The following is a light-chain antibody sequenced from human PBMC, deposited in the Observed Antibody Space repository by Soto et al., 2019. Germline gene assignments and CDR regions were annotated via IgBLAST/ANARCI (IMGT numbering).Light chain of an antibody. J-gene: IGLJ1*01. CDR3: SSYGGNNNYV. V-gene: IGLV2-8*01. CDR2: EVS. CDR1: SSDVGGYNY. Sequence: QSALTQPPSASGSPGQSVTISCTGTSSDVGGYNYVSWYQQHPGKVPKLMIYEVSKRPSGVPDRFSGFKSGKTASLTVSGLQAEDEADYYCSSYGGNNNYVFGTGTKLTVL.